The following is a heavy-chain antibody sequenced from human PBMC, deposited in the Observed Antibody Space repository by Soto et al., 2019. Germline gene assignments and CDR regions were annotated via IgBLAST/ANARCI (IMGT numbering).Heavy chain of an antibody. CDR1: GGTLSSYA. J-gene: IGHJ3*02. V-gene: IGHV1-69*13. D-gene: IGHD5-18*01. CDR2: IIPIFGTA. Sequence: SVKVSCKASGGTLSSYAISWVRQAPGQGLEWMGGIIPIFGTANYAQKFQGRVTITADESTSTAYMELSSLRSEDTAVYYCASFPGYSYGYDAFDIWGQGTMVTVSS. CDR3: ASFPGYSYGYDAFDI.